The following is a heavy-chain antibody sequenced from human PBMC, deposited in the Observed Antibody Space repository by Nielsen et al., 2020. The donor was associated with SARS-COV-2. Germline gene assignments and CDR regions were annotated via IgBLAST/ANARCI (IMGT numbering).Heavy chain of an antibody. V-gene: IGHV1-18*04. CDR3: ARDPRRLFRADAFDV. CDR1: GYTYTRYG. Sequence: ASVTVTCKATGYTYTRYGISWVRQAPGQGREWMAWISGFNGKANYAQKLQGRVTMTTDTSTSTAYMELRSLRSDDTAVYYCARDPRRLFRADAFDVWGQGTTVTVSS. CDR2: ISGFNGKA. D-gene: IGHD2-21*01. J-gene: IGHJ3*01.